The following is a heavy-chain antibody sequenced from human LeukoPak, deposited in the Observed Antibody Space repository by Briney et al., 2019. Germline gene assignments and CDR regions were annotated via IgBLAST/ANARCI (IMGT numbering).Heavy chain of an antibody. CDR1: GFTFSSYA. CDR3: AKDQGYLAARPGFDY. CDR2: ISGSSGST. Sequence: GGSLRLSCAASGFTFSSYAMSWVRQAPGKGLEWVSAISGSSGSTYYADSVKGRFTISRDNSKNTLYLQMNSLRAEDTAVYYCAKDQGYLAARPGFDYWGQGTLVTVSS. J-gene: IGHJ4*02. D-gene: IGHD6-6*01. V-gene: IGHV3-23*01.